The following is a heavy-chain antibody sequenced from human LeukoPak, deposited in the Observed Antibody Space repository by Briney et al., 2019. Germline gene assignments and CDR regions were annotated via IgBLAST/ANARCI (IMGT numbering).Heavy chain of an antibody. CDR3: VRDPDALDF. V-gene: IGHV3-11*04. CDR2: IRSSGSPI. J-gene: IGHJ4*02. CDR1: GGSISSGGYY. Sequence: LSLTCTVSGGSISSGGYYWSWIRQHPGKGLEWVAYIRSSGSPIYYADSVKGRFTISRDNAKNSLYLQMNSLRDEDTAVYYCVRDPDALDFWGQGTPVTVSS.